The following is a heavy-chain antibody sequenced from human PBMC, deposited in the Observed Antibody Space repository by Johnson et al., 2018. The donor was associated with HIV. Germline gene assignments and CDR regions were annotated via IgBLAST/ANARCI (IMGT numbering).Heavy chain of an antibody. D-gene: IGHD6-25*01. CDR3: ARESGQAFDI. CDR2: IRYDGSNK. V-gene: IGHV3-7*05. Sequence: VQLVESGGDLVQPGGSLRLSCVASGFIFSHYWMSWVRQAPGKGLEWVAFIRYDGSNKYYVDSVKGRFTISRDNAKNSLYLQMNTLRVEDTAFYYCARESGQAFDIWGQGTTVTVSS. J-gene: IGHJ3*02. CDR1: GFIFSHYW.